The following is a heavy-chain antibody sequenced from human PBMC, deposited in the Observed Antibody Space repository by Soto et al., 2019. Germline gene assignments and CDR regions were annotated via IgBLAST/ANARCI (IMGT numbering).Heavy chain of an antibody. V-gene: IGHV2-5*02. D-gene: IGHD1-1*01. Sequence: QITLKESGPTLVKPTQTLTLTCTFSGFSLSTSGVGVGWIRQPPGKALEWLALIYWDDDKRYSPSLKSRLTITNDTSKNQVVLTMTNMDPVDTATYYCAHRLGYPDRFDPWGQGTLVTVSS. CDR1: GFSLSTSGVG. J-gene: IGHJ5*02. CDR2: IYWDDDK. CDR3: AHRLGYPDRFDP.